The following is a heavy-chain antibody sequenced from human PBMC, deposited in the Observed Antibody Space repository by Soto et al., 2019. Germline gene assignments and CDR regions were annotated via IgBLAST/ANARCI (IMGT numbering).Heavy chain of an antibody. J-gene: IGHJ6*02. V-gene: IGHV1-69*01. CDR1: GGTFSTHA. Sequence: QVQLVQSGAEVKKPGSSVKVSCKASGGTFSTHAIIWVRQAPGHGLEWMGGIIPISGTTYYTQKFQGRVTITPDEPTSTAFMELSILKSDDTAVFYCARGYCSGGNCYSGMDVWGQGTMVTVSS. CDR2: IIPISGTT. CDR3: ARGYCSGGNCYSGMDV. D-gene: IGHD2-15*01.